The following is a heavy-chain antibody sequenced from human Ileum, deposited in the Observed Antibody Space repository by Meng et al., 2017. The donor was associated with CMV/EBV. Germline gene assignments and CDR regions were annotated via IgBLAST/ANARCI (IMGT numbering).Heavy chain of an antibody. D-gene: IGHD3-16*01. Sequence: KDSCKASGYTFTSYDINWVRRATGQGLEWMGWMNPNSDNTGYAQRFQGRVTITRNTSISTAYMELSSLRSEDTAMYYCARGQGGFDYWGQGTLVTVSS. CDR2: MNPNSDNT. CDR1: GYTFTSYD. CDR3: ARGQGGFDY. V-gene: IGHV1-8*03. J-gene: IGHJ4*02.